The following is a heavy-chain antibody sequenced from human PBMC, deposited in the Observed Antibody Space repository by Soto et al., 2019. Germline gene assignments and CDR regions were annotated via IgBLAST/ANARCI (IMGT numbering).Heavy chain of an antibody. CDR2: IWLDGRNK. J-gene: IGHJ6*02. V-gene: IGHV3-33*01. CDR3: GRASERSTLTRGGMDV. D-gene: IGHD3-16*01. Sequence: QVQLVESGGGVVQPGTSLRLSCGASRFSFSSYGMHWVRQAPGKGLEWVAVIWLDGRNKYYADSVKGRFTISRDDPKSTLYLKMNSLRDENTAVYYCGRASERSTLTRGGMDVWGLGTTVIVSS. CDR1: RFSFSSYG.